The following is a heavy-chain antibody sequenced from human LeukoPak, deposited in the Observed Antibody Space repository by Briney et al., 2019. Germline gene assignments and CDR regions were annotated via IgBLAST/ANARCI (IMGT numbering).Heavy chain of an antibody. CDR2: ISYDGSNK. CDR1: GFTFSSYA. V-gene: IGHV3-30-3*01. D-gene: IGHD3-3*01. CDR3: ARPITIFGGRVHDPFDI. Sequence: SGGSLRLSCAASGFTFSSYAMHWVRQAPGKGLEWVAVISYDGSNKYYADSVKGRFTISRDNSKNTLYLQMNSLRAEDTAVYYCARPITIFGGRVHDPFDIWGQGTMVTVSS. J-gene: IGHJ3*02.